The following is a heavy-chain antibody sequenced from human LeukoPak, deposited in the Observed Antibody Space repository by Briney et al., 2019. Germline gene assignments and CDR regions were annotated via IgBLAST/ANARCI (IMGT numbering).Heavy chain of an antibody. D-gene: IGHD2-15*01. V-gene: IGHV3-23*01. Sequence: QSGGSLRLSCASSGFTFSSYAMNWARQAPGKGLEWVSVISSSDGSTYYVDSVKGRFTISRDNSKNTLYLQMNSLRAEDTAVYYCERGGHYYYGMDVWGQGTTVTVSS. CDR1: GFTFSSYA. CDR2: ISSSDGST. J-gene: IGHJ6*02. CDR3: ERGGHYYYGMDV.